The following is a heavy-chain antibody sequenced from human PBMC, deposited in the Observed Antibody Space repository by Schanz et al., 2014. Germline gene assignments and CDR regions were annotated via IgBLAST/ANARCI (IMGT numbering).Heavy chain of an antibody. CDR1: GLTFSDYY. V-gene: IGHV3-11*04. CDR3: ARDYESDLSSHRHDAFDV. CDR2: VSASGGGP. J-gene: IGHJ3*01. Sequence: QVQLVESGGGVVQPGRSLRLSCAASGLTFSDYYMSWIRQAPGKGLEWVSLVSASGGGPFYADSVKGRFTISRDNGKKSLYRKRNSVRPEDTAVYCCARDYESDLSSHRHDAFDVWGQGTVVTVSS. D-gene: IGHD3-22*01.